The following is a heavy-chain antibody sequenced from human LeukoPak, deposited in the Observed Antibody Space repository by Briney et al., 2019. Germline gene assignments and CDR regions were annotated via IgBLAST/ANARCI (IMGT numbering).Heavy chain of an antibody. CDR2: IIPIFGTA. V-gene: IGHV1-69*13. CDR1: GGTFSSYA. D-gene: IGHD2-15*01. J-gene: IGHJ6*02. CDR3: ARVAVVVVAATLVSDYYYGMDV. Sequence: SVKVSCTASGGTFSSYAISWVRQAPGQGLEWMGGIIPIFGTANYAQKFQGRVAITADESTSTAYMELSSLRSEDTAVYYCARVAVVVVAATLVSDYYYGMDVWGQGTTVTVSS.